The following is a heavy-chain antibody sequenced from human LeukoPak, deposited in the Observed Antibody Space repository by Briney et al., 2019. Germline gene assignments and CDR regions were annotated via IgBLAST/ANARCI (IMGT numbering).Heavy chain of an antibody. V-gene: IGHV3-30*02. CDR3: AKDPNRYCSSTSCSNRFDP. J-gene: IGHJ5*02. D-gene: IGHD2-2*01. Sequence: GGSLRLSCAASGFTFSSYGMHWVRQAPGKGLEWVAVIWYDGSNEYYADSVKGRFTISRDNSKNTLYLQMNSLRAEDTAVYYCAKDPNRYCSSTSCSNRFDPWGQGTLVTVSS. CDR2: IWYDGSNE. CDR1: GFTFSSYG.